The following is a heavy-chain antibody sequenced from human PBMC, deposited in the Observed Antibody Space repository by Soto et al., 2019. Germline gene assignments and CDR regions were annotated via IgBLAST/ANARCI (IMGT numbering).Heavy chain of an antibody. CDR2: MNPNTGDT. J-gene: IGHJ4*02. CDR1: GYSFTSYE. V-gene: IGHV1-8*01. D-gene: IGHD5-18*01. Sequence: ASVKVSCKASGYSFTSYEINWVRQATGQGLEWMGWMNPNTGDTGYAQKFQGRVTITRDTSTSTAYMELSSLRSEDTAVYYCARDLDTAMAESRDYWGQGTLVTVSS. CDR3: ARDLDTAMAESRDY.